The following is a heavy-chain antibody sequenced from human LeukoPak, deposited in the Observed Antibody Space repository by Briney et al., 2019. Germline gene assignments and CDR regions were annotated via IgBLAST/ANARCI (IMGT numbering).Heavy chain of an antibody. J-gene: IGHJ3*02. CDR3: ARAILWFGELEGQAFDI. Sequence: SETLSLTCTVYGGSISSYYWSSIRQPAGKGLELIGRIYTSRSTNNNPSLKSRVTMSVDTSKNQFSLKLSSVTAADTAVYYCARAILWFGELEGQAFDIWGQGAMVTVSS. V-gene: IGHV4-4*07. CDR1: GGSISSYY. D-gene: IGHD3-10*01. CDR2: IYTSRST.